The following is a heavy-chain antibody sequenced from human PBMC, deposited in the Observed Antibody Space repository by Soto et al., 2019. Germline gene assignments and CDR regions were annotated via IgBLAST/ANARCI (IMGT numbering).Heavy chain of an antibody. V-gene: IGHV3-33*01. D-gene: IGHD3-10*01. J-gene: IGHJ4*02. Sequence: QVQLVESGGGVVQPGRSLRLSCAASGFTFSSYGMHWVRQAPGKGLEWVAVIWYDGSNKYYADSVKGRFTISRDNSKNTLYLQMNSLRAEDTAVYYCARAIRWTSMVRGVTLDYWGQGTLVTVSS. CDR3: ARAIRWTSMVRGVTLDY. CDR1: GFTFSSYG. CDR2: IWYDGSNK.